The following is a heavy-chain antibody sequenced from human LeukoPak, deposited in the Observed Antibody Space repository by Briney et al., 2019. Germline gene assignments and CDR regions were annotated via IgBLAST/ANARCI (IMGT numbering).Heavy chain of an antibody. CDR2: IYYSGST. CDR3: ARDPTPWYFDL. J-gene: IGHJ2*01. Sequence: SETLSLTCTVSGGSISSYYWSWIRQTPGKGLEWNGYIYYSGSTNYNPSLKSRVTISVDTSKNQFSLKLSSVTAADTAVYYCARDPTPWYFDLWGRGTLVTVSS. V-gene: IGHV4-59*01. CDR1: GGSISSYY.